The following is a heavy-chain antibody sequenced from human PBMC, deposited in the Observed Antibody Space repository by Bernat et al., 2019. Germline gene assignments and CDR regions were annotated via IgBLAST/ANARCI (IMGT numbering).Heavy chain of an antibody. D-gene: IGHD5-12*01. CDR3: AHSLRDIVGPEFDY. J-gene: IGHJ4*02. CDR2: IYWDDDK. Sequence: QITLKESGPTLVKPTQTLTLTRTFSGFSLSTSGVGVGWIRQPPGKALEWLALIYWDDDKRYSPSLKSRLTITKDTSKNQVVLTMTNMDPVDTATYYCAHSLRDIVGPEFDYWGQGTLVTVSS. V-gene: IGHV2-5*02. CDR1: GFSLSTSGVG.